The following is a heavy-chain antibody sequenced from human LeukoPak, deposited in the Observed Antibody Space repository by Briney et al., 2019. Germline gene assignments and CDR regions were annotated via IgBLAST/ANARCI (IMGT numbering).Heavy chain of an antibody. V-gene: IGHV3-23*01. CDR1: GFTFSSYG. J-gene: IGHJ4*02. Sequence: GGSLRLSCAASGFTFSSYGMSWVRQAPGKGLEWVSAISGSGGSTYYADSVKGRFTISRDNSKNTLYLQMNSLRAEDTAVYYCARDRVTYYYDSSGYYPLDYWGQGTLVTVSS. CDR2: ISGSGGST. D-gene: IGHD3-22*01. CDR3: ARDRVTYYYDSSGYYPLDY.